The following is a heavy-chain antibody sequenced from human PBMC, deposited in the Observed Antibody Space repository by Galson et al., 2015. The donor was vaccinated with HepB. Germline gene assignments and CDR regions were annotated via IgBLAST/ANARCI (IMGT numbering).Heavy chain of an antibody. J-gene: IGHJ6*03. CDR1: GGTFSSYA. D-gene: IGHD2-2*02. CDR2: ITPIFGTA. V-gene: IGHV1-69*13. CDR3: AGQYCSSTSCYRGGYYYYYMDV. Sequence: SVKVSCKASGGTFSSYAISWVRQAPGQGLEWMGGITPIFGTANYAQKFQGRVTITADESTSTAYMELSSLRSEDTAVYYCAGQYCSSTSCYRGGYYYYYMDVWGKGTTVTVSS.